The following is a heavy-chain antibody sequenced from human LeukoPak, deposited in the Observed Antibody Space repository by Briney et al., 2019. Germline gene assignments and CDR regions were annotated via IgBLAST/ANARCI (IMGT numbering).Heavy chain of an antibody. CDR1: GYSFTSYW. CDR2: IYPGDSDT. CDR3: ARRASRYCGGDCYPTDDASDT. D-gene: IGHD2-21*02. V-gene: IGHV5-51*01. Sequence: GESLKISCKGSGYSFTSYWIGWVRQMPGKGLEWMGIIYPGDSDTRYSPSFQGQVTISADKSISTAYLQWSSLKASDTAMYYCARRASRYCGGDCYPTDDASDTWGQGTMVTVSS. J-gene: IGHJ3*02.